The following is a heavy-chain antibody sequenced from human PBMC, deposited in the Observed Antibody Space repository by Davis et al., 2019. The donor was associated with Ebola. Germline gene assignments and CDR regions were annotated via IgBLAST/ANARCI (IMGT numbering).Heavy chain of an antibody. D-gene: IGHD1-7*01. CDR2: INHSGST. CDR3: ARVSFLELLVAFDI. CDR1: GGSFSGYY. V-gene: IGHV4-34*01. J-gene: IGHJ3*02. Sequence: SETLSLTCAVYGGSFSGYYWSWIRQPPGKGLEWIGEINHSGSTNYNPSLKSRVTISVDTSKNQFSLQLNSVTPEDTAVYYCARVSFLELLVAFDIWGQGTMVTVSS.